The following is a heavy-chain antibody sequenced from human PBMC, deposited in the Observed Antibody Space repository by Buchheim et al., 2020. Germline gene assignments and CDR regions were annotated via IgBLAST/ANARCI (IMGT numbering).Heavy chain of an antibody. D-gene: IGHD3-16*02. Sequence: QVQLQQWGAGLLKPSETLSLTCAVYGGSFSGYYWSWIRQPPGKGLEWIGEINHSGSTNYNPSLKSRVTISVDTSKNPFSLKLSSVTAADTAVYYCARGPVIDIRYYFDYWGQGTL. J-gene: IGHJ4*02. CDR1: GGSFSGYY. CDR3: ARGPVIDIRYYFDY. V-gene: IGHV4-34*01. CDR2: INHSGST.